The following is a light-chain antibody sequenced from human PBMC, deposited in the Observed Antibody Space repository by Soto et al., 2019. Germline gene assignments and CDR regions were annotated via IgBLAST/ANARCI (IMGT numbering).Light chain of an antibody. Sequence: QSALTQPRSASGSPGQSVTISCTGTSSDVGGYNYVSWYQQHPGKAPKLLIYDVSKRPSGVPDRFSGSKSGNTASLTVSGLQADDEADYYCCSYAGTYSFYVFGTGTKVTVL. CDR2: DVS. CDR1: SSDVGGYNY. CDR3: CSYAGTYSFYV. V-gene: IGLV2-11*01. J-gene: IGLJ1*01.